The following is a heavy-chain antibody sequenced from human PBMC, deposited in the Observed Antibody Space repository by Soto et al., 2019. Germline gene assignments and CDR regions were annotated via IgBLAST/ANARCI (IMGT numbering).Heavy chain of an antibody. J-gene: IGHJ6*02. D-gene: IGHD3-9*01. Sequence: SETLSLTCTVSGGSISSGGYYWSWIRQHPGKGLEWIGYIYYSGSTYYNPSLKSRVTISVDTSKNQFSLKLSSVTAADTAVYYCARGDILTGRGYGMDVWGQGTTVTVSS. CDR1: GGSISSGGYY. CDR2: IYYSGST. CDR3: ARGDILTGRGYGMDV. V-gene: IGHV4-31*03.